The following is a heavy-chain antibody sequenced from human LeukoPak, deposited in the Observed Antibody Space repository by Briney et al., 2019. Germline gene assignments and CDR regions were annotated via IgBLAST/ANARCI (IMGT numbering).Heavy chain of an antibody. J-gene: IGHJ4*02. Sequence: SETLSLTCTVSGGSISSYYWSWIRQPPGKGLEWIGYIYYSGSTNYNPSLKSRVTISVDTSKNQFSLKLSSVTAADTAMYYCARERGRYFDYWGQGTLVTVPS. CDR3: ARERGRYFDY. CDR2: IYYSGST. CDR1: GGSISSYY. V-gene: IGHV4-59*01. D-gene: IGHD1-26*01.